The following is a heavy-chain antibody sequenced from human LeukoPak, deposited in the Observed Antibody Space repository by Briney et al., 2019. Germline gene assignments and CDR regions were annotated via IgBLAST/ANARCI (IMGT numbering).Heavy chain of an antibody. J-gene: IGHJ5*02. CDR1: GYTFTSYD. Sequence: ASVKVSCKASGYTFTSYDINWVRQATGQGLEWMGWMNPNSGNTGYAQKFQGRVTMTRNTSISTAYMELSSLRSEDTAVYYCARDNSVRDEAWCFNPWGQGTLVTVSS. CDR2: MNPNSGNT. V-gene: IGHV1-8*01. CDR3: ARDNSVRDEAWCFNP. D-gene: IGHD2-8*02.